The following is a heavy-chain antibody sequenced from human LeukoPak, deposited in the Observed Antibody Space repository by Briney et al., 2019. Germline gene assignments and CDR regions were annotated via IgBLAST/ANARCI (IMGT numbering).Heavy chain of an antibody. CDR3: ARGNEQLGYYYYYYMDV. J-gene: IGHJ6*03. CDR1: GYTFTGYY. Sequence: GASVKVSCKASGYTFTGYYMHWVRQAPGQGLEWMGRINPNSGGTNYAQKFQGRVTMTRDTSISTAYMGLSRLRSDDTAVYYCARGNEQLGYYYYYYMDVWGKGTTVTVSS. V-gene: IGHV1-2*06. D-gene: IGHD6-13*01. CDR2: INPNSGGT.